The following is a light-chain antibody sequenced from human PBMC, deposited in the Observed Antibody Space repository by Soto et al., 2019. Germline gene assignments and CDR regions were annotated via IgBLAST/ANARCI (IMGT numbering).Light chain of an antibody. V-gene: IGLV2-14*01. CDR2: EVS. CDR1: SSDFGGYNY. CDR3: SSYTSTTTPLV. Sequence: QSALTQPASVSGSPGQSITISCTGTSSDFGGYNYVSWYQQYPGKAPKLMIYEVSNRPSGVSDRFSGSKSDNTASLTISGLQAEDEADYYCSSYTSTTTPLVFGTGTKVTVL. J-gene: IGLJ1*01.